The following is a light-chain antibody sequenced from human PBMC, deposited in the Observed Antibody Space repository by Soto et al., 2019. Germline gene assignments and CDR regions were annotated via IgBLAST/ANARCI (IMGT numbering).Light chain of an antibody. CDR2: GTS. V-gene: IGKV3-20*01. CDR1: QTVRNNY. CDR3: QQYGSSYT. Sequence: EIVLTQSPGTLSLSPGERATLSCRASQTVRNNYLAWYQQQPGQAPRLLIYGTSTRDTGTPDRFSGSGSGTHFTLTISRLEPEDFAVYYCQQYGSSYTFGPGTKVEIK. J-gene: IGKJ3*01.